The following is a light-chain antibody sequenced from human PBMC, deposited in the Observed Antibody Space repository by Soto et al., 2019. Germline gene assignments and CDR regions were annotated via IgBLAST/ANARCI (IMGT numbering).Light chain of an antibody. Sequence: DIQMTQSPSSLSASVGDRVTITCRASQTITNYLNWYQQKPGKAPKLLMYAASTLLSGVPSRFTGGGAGTDFTLTIDSLQPEDFATYFCQQSYSSPWTFGQGTKVEI. CDR1: QTITNY. CDR3: QQSYSSPWT. CDR2: AAS. V-gene: IGKV1-39*01. J-gene: IGKJ1*01.